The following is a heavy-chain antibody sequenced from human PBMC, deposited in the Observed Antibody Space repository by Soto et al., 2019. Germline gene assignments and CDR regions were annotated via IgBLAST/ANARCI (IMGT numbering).Heavy chain of an antibody. CDR2: IIPIFGTA. CDR3: ARDPPNGSGSYDAFDI. CDR1: GGTFSSYA. Sequence: GASVKVSCKASGGTFSSYAISWVRQAPGQGLEWMGGIIPIFGTANYAQKFQGRVTITADESTSTAYMELSSLRSEDTAVYYCARDPPNGSGSYDAFDIWGQGTMVTVSS. J-gene: IGHJ3*02. D-gene: IGHD3-10*01. V-gene: IGHV1-69*13.